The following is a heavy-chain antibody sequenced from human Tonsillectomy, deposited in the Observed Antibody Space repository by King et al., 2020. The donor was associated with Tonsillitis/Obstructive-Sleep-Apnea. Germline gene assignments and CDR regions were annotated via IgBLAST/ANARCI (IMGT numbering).Heavy chain of an antibody. J-gene: IGHJ3*02. CDR2: ISGIGDIT. Sequence: VQLVESGGGLVQPGGSLRLSCAASGFTFRSYALNWVRQAPGKGLEWVSGISGIGDITYYADSVKGRFTISSENSKNTLYLQLNSLRAEDTAVYYCAKEPLIMVRVIAGDTFDIWGQGTMVTVSS. V-gene: IGHV3-23*04. D-gene: IGHD3-10*01. CDR3: AKEPLIMVRVIAGDTFDI. CDR1: GFTFRSYA.